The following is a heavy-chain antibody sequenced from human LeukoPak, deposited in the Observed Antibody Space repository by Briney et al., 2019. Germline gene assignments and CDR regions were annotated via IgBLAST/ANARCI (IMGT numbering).Heavy chain of an antibody. J-gene: IGHJ3*02. V-gene: IGHV4-34*01. CDR1: GGSFSGYY. CDR2: INHSGST. D-gene: IGHD3-10*01. CDR3: ARGPLPNYYGSGSKDAFDI. Sequence: PSETLSLTCAVYGGSFSGYYWSWIRQPPGKGLEWIGEINHSGSTNYNPSPKSRVTISVDTSKNQFSLKLSSVTAADTAVYYCARGPLPNYYGSGSKDAFDIWGQGTMVTVSS.